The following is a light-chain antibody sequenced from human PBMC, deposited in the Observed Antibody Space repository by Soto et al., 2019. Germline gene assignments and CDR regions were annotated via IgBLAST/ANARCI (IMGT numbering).Light chain of an antibody. CDR2: TAS. CDR3: QQYGSSLF. J-gene: IGKJ3*01. CDR1: QSVSSNY. Sequence: EIVLTQSPGTLSFSPWARSTLSFRASQSVSSNYLAWYQQRPGQAPRLLIKTASIRATAIPDRFSGSGSGTDFTLTISRLEPEDFAVYYCQQYGSSLFFGPGTKVDI. V-gene: IGKV3-20*01.